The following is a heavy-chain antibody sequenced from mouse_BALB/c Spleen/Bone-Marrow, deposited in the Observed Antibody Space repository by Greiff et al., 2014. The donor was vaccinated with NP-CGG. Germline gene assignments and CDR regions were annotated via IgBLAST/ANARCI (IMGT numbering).Heavy chain of an antibody. CDR2: IDPANGNT. D-gene: IGHD2-1*01. CDR3: ASSGNYEGGAMDY. Sequence: EVQLQQSGAELVKPGASVKLSCTASGFNIKDTYMHWVKQRPEQGLEWIGRIDPANGNTKYVPTFQGKATITADTYSNTAYLQLSSLTSEDTAVYYCASSGNYEGGAMDYWGQGISVTVSS. CDR1: GFNIKDTY. J-gene: IGHJ4*01. V-gene: IGHV14-3*02.